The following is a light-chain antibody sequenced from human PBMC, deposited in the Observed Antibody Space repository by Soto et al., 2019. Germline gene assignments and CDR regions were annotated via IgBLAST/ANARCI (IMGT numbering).Light chain of an antibody. Sequence: QSVLTQPASVSGSPGQSITISCTGTSSDVGGYNYVSWYQQHPGKVPKLMVYGVNNRPSGISSRFSGSKSGNTASLTISGLQADDEADYYCSSYTSTRGYVFGTGTKVTVL. J-gene: IGLJ1*01. V-gene: IGLV2-14*03. CDR1: SSDVGGYNY. CDR2: GVN. CDR3: SSYTSTRGYV.